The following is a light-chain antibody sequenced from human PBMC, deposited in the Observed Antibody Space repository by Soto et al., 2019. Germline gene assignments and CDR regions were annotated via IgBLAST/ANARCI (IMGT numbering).Light chain of an antibody. V-gene: IGLV1-47*01. CDR3: ASWDDSLRGYV. J-gene: IGLJ1*01. CDR2: RSD. Sequence: QSVLTQPPSASGTPGLRVTISCSGSTSNIGTNHVYWYQHLSGTAPKLLIYRSDQRPSAVPARFSGSKSGTSASLDISGLRSEDEADYYCASWDDSLRGYVFGAGTKLTVL. CDR1: TSNIGTNH.